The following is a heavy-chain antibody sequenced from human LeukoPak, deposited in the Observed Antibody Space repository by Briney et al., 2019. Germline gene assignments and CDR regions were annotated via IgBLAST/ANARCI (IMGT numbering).Heavy chain of an antibody. CDR1: GGTFSSYT. CDR2: IIPILGIA. J-gene: IGHJ3*02. D-gene: IGHD2/OR15-2a*01. Sequence: SVKVSCKASGGTFSSYTISWVRQAPGQGLEWMGRIIPILGIADYAQKFQGRVTITADKSTSTAYMELSSLRSEDTAVYYCAREGLVIRAAFDIWGQGTMVTVSS. CDR3: AREGLVIRAAFDI. V-gene: IGHV1-69*04.